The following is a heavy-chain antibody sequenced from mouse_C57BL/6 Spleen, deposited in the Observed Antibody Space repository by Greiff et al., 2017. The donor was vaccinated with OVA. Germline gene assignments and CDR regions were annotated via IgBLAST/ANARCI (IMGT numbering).Heavy chain of an antibody. V-gene: IGHV1-52*01. CDR1: GYTFTSYW. CDR3: ARGDYDYDEAWFAY. D-gene: IGHD2-4*01. CDR2: IDPSDSET. J-gene: IGHJ3*01. Sequence: QVQLKQPGAELVRPGSSVKLSCKASGYTFTSYWMHWVKQRPIQGLEWIGNIDPSDSETHYNQKFKDKDTLTVDKSSSTAYMQLSSLTSEDSAVYYCARGDYDYDEAWFAYWGQGTLVTVSA.